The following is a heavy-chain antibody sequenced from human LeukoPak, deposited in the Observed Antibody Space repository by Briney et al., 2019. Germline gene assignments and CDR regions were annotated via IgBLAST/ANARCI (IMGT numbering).Heavy chain of an antibody. CDR2: ISSSSSYI. CDR3: TRVNRATNGRFYFDY. J-gene: IGHJ4*02. CDR1: GFTFSSYS. V-gene: IGHV3-21*01. Sequence: GGSLRLSCAASGFTFSSYSMNWVRQAPGKGLEWVSSISSSSSYIYYADSVKGRFTISRDNAKNTLYLQMNSLRAEDTAVYYCTRVNRATNGRFYFDYWGQGTLVTVSS. D-gene: IGHD1-14*01.